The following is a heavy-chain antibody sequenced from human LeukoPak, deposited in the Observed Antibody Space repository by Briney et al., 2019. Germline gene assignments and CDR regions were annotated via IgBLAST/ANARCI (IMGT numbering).Heavy chain of an antibody. CDR1: GFTFSSFE. V-gene: IGHV3-48*03. Sequence: AGGSLRLSCAASGFTFSSFEMKWVRQAPGKGLEWVSYISSGGSTIYYADSVKGRFTISRDNAKNSLYLQMNSLRAEDTAVYYCVRDQGGAVSYWGQGTLVTVSS. D-gene: IGHD3-16*01. J-gene: IGHJ4*02. CDR3: VRDQGGAVSY. CDR2: ISSGGSTI.